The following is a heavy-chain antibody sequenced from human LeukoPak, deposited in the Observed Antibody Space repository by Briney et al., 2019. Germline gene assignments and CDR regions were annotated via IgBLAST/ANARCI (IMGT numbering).Heavy chain of an antibody. CDR2: TSGSGGST. CDR3: AKDRGFQVVTADY. CDR1: GFTFSSYA. J-gene: IGHJ4*02. Sequence: GGSLRLSCAASGFTFSSYAMSWVRQAPGKRLEWVSATSGSGGSTYYADSVKGRFTISRDNSKNTLYLQMNSLRAEDTAVYYCAKDRGFQVVTADYWGQGTLVTVSS. V-gene: IGHV3-23*01. D-gene: IGHD2-21*02.